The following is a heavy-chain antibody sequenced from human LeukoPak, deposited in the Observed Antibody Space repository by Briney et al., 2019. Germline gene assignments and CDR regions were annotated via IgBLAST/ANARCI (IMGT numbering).Heavy chain of an antibody. CDR2: IYYSGST. J-gene: IGHJ4*02. Sequence: SETLSLTCTVSGGSISSSSYYWGWIRQPPGKGLEWIGSIYYSGSTYYNPSLKSRVTISVDTSKNQFSLKLSSVTAADTAVYYCASLFPDYYDSSGYLLRDYWGQGTLVTVSS. D-gene: IGHD3-22*01. CDR1: GGSISSSSYY. V-gene: IGHV4-39*07. CDR3: ASLFPDYYDSSGYLLRDY.